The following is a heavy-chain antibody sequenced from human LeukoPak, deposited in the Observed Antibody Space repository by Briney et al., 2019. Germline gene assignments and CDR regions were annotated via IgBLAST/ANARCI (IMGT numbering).Heavy chain of an antibody. Sequence: ASVKVSCKASGYTFTGYYMHWVRQAPGQGIEWMGWIYPNSGGTKYAQKFQGRVTMTRDTSISTAYMELSRLRSDDTAVYYCARDRAYYYDSSGYYYNPNWFDPWGQGTLVTVSS. CDR1: GYTFTGYY. CDR2: IYPNSGGT. D-gene: IGHD3-22*01. J-gene: IGHJ5*02. V-gene: IGHV1-2*02. CDR3: ARDRAYYYDSSGYYYNPNWFDP.